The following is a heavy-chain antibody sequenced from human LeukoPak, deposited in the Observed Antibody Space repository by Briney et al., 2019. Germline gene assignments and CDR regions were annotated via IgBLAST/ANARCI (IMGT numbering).Heavy chain of an antibody. CDR2: ISGGGGST. D-gene: IGHD5-12*01. CDR1: GFTFGKYI. Sequence: PGGSLRLSCTTSGFTFGKYIMTWVRQAPGKGLEWVSAISGGGGSTYYADSVKGRFTISRDNSKNTLYLQMNSLRAEDTAVYYCAKEAGYDSYYYYMDVWGKGTTVTVSS. J-gene: IGHJ6*03. CDR3: AKEAGYDSYYYYMDV. V-gene: IGHV3-23*01.